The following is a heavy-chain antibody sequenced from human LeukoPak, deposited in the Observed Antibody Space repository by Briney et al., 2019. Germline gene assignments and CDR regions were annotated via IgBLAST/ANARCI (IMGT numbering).Heavy chain of an antibody. CDR3: ARELNLVGATSFAAFDI. J-gene: IGHJ3*02. CDR1: GYTFTSYD. D-gene: IGHD1-26*01. CDR2: MNPNSGKT. Sequence: ASVKVSCKASGYTFTSYDINWVRQATGQGLEWMGWMNPNSGKTGYAQKFQGRVTMTRNTSISTAYMELSSLRSEDTAVYYCARELNLVGATSFAAFDIWGQGTMVTVSS. V-gene: IGHV1-8*01.